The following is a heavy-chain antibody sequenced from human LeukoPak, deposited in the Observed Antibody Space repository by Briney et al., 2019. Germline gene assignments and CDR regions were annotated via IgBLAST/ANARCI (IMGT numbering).Heavy chain of an antibody. V-gene: IGHV1-8*02. Sequence: ASVKVSCKASGYTFTGYYMHWVRQATGQGLEWMGWMNPNSGNTGYAQKFQGRVTMTRNTSISTAYMEPSSLRSEDTAVYYCARGKVGATINWLDPWGQGTLVTVSS. CDR1: GYTFTGYY. D-gene: IGHD1-26*01. CDR3: ARGKVGATINWLDP. CDR2: MNPNSGNT. J-gene: IGHJ5*02.